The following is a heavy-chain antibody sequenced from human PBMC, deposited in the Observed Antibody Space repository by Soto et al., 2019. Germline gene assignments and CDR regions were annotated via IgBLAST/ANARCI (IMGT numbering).Heavy chain of an antibody. CDR1: GGTFSSYA. J-gene: IGHJ3*02. CDR2: IIPIFGTA. V-gene: IGHV1-69*13. CDR3: VSPKASITMIVAGAFDI. D-gene: IGHD3-22*01. Sequence: SVKVSCKASGGTFSSYAISWVRQAPGQGLEWMGGIIPIFGTANYAQKFQGRVTITADESTSTAYMELSSLRSEDTAVYYCVSPKASITMIVAGAFDIWGQGTMVTVSS.